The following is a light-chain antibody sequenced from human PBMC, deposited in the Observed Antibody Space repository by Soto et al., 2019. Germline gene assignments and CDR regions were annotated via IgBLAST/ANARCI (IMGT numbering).Light chain of an antibody. CDR2: EGN. CDR3: CSYIGSDTLL. J-gene: IGLJ2*01. V-gene: IGLV2-23*01. Sequence: QSVLTQPASVSGSPGQSTTISCTGTSSDVGHYNTVSWYQHHPGKAPKLLFYEGNKRPSGVSERFSASKSGNTASLTITGLQAEDEADYYCCSYIGSDTLLFGGGTKLTVL. CDR1: SSDVGHYNT.